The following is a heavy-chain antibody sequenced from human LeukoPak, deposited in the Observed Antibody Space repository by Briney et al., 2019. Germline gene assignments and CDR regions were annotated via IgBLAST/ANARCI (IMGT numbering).Heavy chain of an antibody. V-gene: IGHV1-8*03. CDR3: ARRHYDFWSGYDNWFDP. J-gene: IGHJ5*02. CDR1: GYTFTSYD. D-gene: IGHD3-3*01. Sequence: ASLKLSCKASGYTFTSYDINWVRQATGQGLEWMGWMNPNSGNTGYAQKFQGRVTITRNTSISTAYMELSSLRSEDTAVYYCARRHYDFWSGYDNWFDPWGQGTLVTVSS. CDR2: MNPNSGNT.